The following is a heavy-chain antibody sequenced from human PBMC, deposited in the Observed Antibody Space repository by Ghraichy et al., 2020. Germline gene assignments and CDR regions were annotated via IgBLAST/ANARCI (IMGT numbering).Heavy chain of an antibody. D-gene: IGHD1-26*01. CDR1: GGSFSGYY. V-gene: IGHV4-34*01. CDR2: INHSGST. CDR3: ASLSGSYFPYYYGMDV. Sequence: SETLSLTCAVYGGSFSGYYWSWIRQPPGKGREWIGEINHSGSTNYNPSLKSRVTISVDTSKNQFSLKLSSVTAADTAVYYCASLSGSYFPYYYGMDVWGQGTTVTVSS. J-gene: IGHJ6*02.